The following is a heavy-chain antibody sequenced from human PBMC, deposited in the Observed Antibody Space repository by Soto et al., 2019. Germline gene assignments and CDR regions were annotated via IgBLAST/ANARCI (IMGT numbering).Heavy chain of an antibody. V-gene: IGHV4-39*01. D-gene: IGHD3-16*01. Sequence: PLETLSLTCSVSGGSISSSNDYWGWIRQPPGKGLEWIGSIYYSGTTYYNPSLRSRVTISVDTSNNQFSLKLSSVTAADTAVFYCARRGGPPHYFDYWGQGALVTVSS. CDR1: GGSISSSNDY. CDR2: IYYSGTT. J-gene: IGHJ4*02. CDR3: ARRGGPPHYFDY.